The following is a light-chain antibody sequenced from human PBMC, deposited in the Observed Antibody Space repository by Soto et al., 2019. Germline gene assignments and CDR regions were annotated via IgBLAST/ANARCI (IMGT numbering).Light chain of an antibody. Sequence: EIVMRQSPATLAVSPGERATLSCRASQSVSGNLAWYQQKPGQAPRLLIYGASTRATGIPARFSGSGSGTEFTLTISSLQSEDFALYSCQQYNNWLWTFGQGTKVEIK. J-gene: IGKJ1*01. CDR1: QSVSGN. CDR3: QQYNNWLWT. V-gene: IGKV3-15*01. CDR2: GAS.